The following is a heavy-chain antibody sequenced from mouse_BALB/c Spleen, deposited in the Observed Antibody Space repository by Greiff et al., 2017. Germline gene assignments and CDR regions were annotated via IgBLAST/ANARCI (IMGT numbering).Heavy chain of an antibody. J-gene: IGHJ3*01. CDR3: VRDYYGYGRFAY. D-gene: IGHD1-2*01. V-gene: IGHV2-9-2*01. Sequence: QVQLKESGPGLVAPSQSLSITCTVSGFSLTSYDISWIRQPPGKGLEWLGVIWTGGGTNYNSAFMSRLSISKDNSKSQVFLKMNSLQTDDTAIYYCVRDYYGYGRFAYWGQGTLVTVSA. CDR2: IWTGGGT. CDR1: GFSLTSYD.